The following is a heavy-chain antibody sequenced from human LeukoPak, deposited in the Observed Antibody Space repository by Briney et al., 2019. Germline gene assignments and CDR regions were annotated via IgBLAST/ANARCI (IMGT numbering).Heavy chain of an antibody. CDR2: INHSGST. CDR1: GGSFSGYY. V-gene: IGHV4-34*01. J-gene: IGHJ6*02. Sequence: SETLSLTCAVYGGSFSGYYWSWIRQPPGKGLEWIGEINHSGSTNYNPSLKSRVTISVDTSENQFSLKLSSVTAADTAVYYCARWGMDVWGQGTTVTVSS. CDR3: ARWGMDV.